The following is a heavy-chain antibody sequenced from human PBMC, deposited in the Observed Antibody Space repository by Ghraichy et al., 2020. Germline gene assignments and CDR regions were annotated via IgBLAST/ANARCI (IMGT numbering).Heavy chain of an antibody. CDR1: GFTVITTY. Sequence: GGSLRLSCAASGFTVITTYMGWVRQAPGKGLEWVSIIYSVGTTFYVDSVKGRFTISRDNSNNALYLQMNSLRVEDTAVYYCTKARTGTLGAFDSWGQGTLVTITS. CDR2: IYSVGTT. V-gene: IGHV3-66*01. J-gene: IGHJ5*01. CDR3: TKARTGTLGAFDS. D-gene: IGHD1-7*01.